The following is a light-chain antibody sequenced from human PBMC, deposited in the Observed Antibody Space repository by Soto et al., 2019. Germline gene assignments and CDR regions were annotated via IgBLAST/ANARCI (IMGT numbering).Light chain of an antibody. Sequence: EIVMTQSPATLSVSPGETASLSCRASQSAGNFLAWYQRKPGQAPRLLIYYISTRATGIPGRFSGSGSGTEFTLTINSLQSEDSAVYYCQQHNQWPITFGQGTLLEIK. CDR2: YIS. J-gene: IGKJ5*01. V-gene: IGKV3D-15*01. CDR1: QSAGNF. CDR3: QQHNQWPIT.